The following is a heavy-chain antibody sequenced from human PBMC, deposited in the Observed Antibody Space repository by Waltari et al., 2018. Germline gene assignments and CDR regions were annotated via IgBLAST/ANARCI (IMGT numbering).Heavy chain of an antibody. CDR2: ISYDAMTE. D-gene: IGHD2-15*01. CDR3: ANAPSGGRFSVPGIDY. J-gene: IGHJ4*02. Sequence: QFQLVESGGGVVQPGRSLTLSCPASGFTFRCYGLPWVRQAPGKGLGWLALISYDAMTEYYADSVKGRFTVSRDNSKNLAFLQLNSLRPEDTAMYFCANAPSGGRFSVPGIDYWGQGTLVTVSS. CDR1: GFTFRCYG. V-gene: IGHV3-30*18.